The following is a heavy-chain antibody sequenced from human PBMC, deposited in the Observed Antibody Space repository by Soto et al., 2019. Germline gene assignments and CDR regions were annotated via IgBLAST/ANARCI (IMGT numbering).Heavy chain of an antibody. CDR3: AKTRAGVSHFDY. Sequence: LRLSWAASGVTGSSSGMHCVRQARGKGLEWVAVISYDVSNKYFADSVKGRFNISRDNSKNTLYLQMNSMRVEDTAVYYCAKTRAGVSHFDYWGQGTPVTVSS. D-gene: IGHD3-10*01. J-gene: IGHJ4*02. CDR2: ISYDVSNK. CDR1: GVTGSSSG. V-gene: IGHV3-30*18.